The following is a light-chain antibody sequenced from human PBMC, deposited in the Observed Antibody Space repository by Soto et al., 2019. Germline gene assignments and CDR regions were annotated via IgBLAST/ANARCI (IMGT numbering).Light chain of an antibody. CDR1: QSVSSNY. CDR3: QQYDSSPWT. CDR2: IAS. J-gene: IGKJ1*01. Sequence: EIVLTRSPDTLSLSPGERATLSCRASQSVSSNYLAWYQQKTGQTPRLLIYIASTRAPGIPDRFRGSGSGTQFTLTISRLEPEDFAVYYCQQYDSSPWTFGQGTKVEIK. V-gene: IGKV3-20*01.